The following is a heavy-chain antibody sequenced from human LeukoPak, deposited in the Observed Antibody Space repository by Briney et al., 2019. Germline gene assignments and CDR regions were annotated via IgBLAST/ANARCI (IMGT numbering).Heavy chain of an antibody. V-gene: IGHV4-34*01. J-gene: IGHJ4*02. Sequence: SETLSLTCAVYGGSFSGYYWSWIRQPPEKGLEWIGEINHSGSTNYNPSLKSRVTISVDTSKNQFSLKLSSVTAADTAVYYCAREMGLVCSSTSCYMGAYYFDYWGQGTLVTVSS. CDR3: AREMGLVCSSTSCYMGAYYFDY. CDR2: INHSGST. CDR1: GGSFSGYY. D-gene: IGHD2-2*02.